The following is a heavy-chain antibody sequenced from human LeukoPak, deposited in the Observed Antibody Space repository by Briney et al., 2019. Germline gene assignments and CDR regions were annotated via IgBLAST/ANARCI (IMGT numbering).Heavy chain of an antibody. CDR3: ARSYYDVLTGYGEVDF. CDR1: GFIFSNYA. CDR2: ISYDGSKK. D-gene: IGHD3-9*01. J-gene: IGHJ4*02. Sequence: GGSLRLSCAASGFIFSNYAMHWVRQAPGKGPEWVAVISYDGSKKYYADSVKGRFTISRDNSKSTLYLQMNSLRAEDTAVYYCARSYYDVLTGYGEVDFWGQGTLVTVSS. V-gene: IGHV3-30*04.